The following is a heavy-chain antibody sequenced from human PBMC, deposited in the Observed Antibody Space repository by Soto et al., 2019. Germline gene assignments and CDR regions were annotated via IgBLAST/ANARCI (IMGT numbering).Heavy chain of an antibody. V-gene: IGHV1-69*12. CDR3: ARRNEFAGNSDAYDI. CDR2: IIPFFATS. Sequence: QVQLVQSGAEVKKPGSSVKVSCKASGGNFRSESINWVRQAPGQGLEWMGGIIPFFATSDYAQKFQGRLTITADESTTTAHMELSSLRSQDTAVYYSARRNEFAGNSDAYDIWGQGTMVSVSS. D-gene: IGHD6-13*01. CDR1: GGNFRSES. J-gene: IGHJ3*02.